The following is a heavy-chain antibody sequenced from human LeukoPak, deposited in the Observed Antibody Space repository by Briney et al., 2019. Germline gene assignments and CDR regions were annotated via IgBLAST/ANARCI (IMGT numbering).Heavy chain of an antibody. CDR2: IGTAGDT. J-gene: IGHJ4*02. CDR1: GFTVSSNY. CDR3: ARGRRRVLRYFDWLGYFDY. Sequence: GGSLRLSCAASGFTVSSNYMSWVRQAPGKGLEWVSAIGTAGDTYYPGSVKGRFTISRENAKNSLYLQMNSLRAEDTAVYYCARGRRRVLRYFDWLGYFDYWGQGTLVTVSS. D-gene: IGHD3-9*01. V-gene: IGHV3-13*01.